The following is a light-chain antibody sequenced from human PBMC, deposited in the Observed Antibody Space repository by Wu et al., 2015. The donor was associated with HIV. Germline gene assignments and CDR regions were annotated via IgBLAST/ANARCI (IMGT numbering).Light chain of an antibody. V-gene: IGKV1-5*03. CDR2: QAS. CDR1: QNINTW. J-gene: IGKJ1*01. CDR3: QQYNHYST. Sequence: IQMTQSPSTLSASVGDRVTMTCRASQNINTWLAWYQQKPGKAPKLLISQASGLQSGVPLRFSGSGSGTEFTLTINSLQPDDFATYYCQQYNHYSTFGQGTKVEIK.